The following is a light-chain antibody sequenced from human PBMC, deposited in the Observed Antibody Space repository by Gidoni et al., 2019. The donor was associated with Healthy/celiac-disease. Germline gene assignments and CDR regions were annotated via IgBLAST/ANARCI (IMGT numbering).Light chain of an antibody. J-gene: IGLJ3*02. Sequence: QAVVTQEPSLTMSPGGTVTLTCGSSTGAVTSVHYPYWFQQKPGQAPRTLIYDTSNKHSWTPARFSGSLLGGKAALTLSGAQPEDEAASYCLLSSSGARRVFGGGTKLTVL. V-gene: IGLV7-46*01. CDR1: TGAVTSVHY. CDR2: DTS. CDR3: LLSSSGARRV.